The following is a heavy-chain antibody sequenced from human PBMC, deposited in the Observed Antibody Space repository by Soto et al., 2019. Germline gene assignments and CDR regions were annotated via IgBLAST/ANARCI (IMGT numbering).Heavy chain of an antibody. CDR2: ISAYNGNT. CDR3: ALQGAYGDYDAFDI. Sequence: ASVKASCKASGYTFTSYGISWVRQAPGQGLEWMGWISAYNGNTNYAQKLQGRVTMTTDTSTSTAYMELRSLRSDDTAVYYCALQGAYGDYDAFDIWGQGTMVTVSS. D-gene: IGHD4-17*01. J-gene: IGHJ3*02. CDR1: GYTFTSYG. V-gene: IGHV1-18*01.